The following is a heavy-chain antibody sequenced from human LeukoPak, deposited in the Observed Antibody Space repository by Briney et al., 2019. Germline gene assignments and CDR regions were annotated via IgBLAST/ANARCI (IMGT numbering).Heavy chain of an antibody. CDR1: GGSISSYY. D-gene: IGHD1-26*01. Sequence: SETLSLTCTVSGGSISSYYWSWIRQPPGKGLEWIGYIYYSGSTNYNPSLKSRVTISVDTSKNQFSLKLTSVTAADTAVYYCATNGLVEATAGPDYWGQGTLVTVSS. CDR2: IYYSGST. V-gene: IGHV4-59*08. CDR3: ATNGLVEATAGPDY. J-gene: IGHJ4*02.